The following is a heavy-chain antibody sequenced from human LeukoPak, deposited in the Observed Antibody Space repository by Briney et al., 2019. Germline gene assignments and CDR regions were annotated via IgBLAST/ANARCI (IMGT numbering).Heavy chain of an antibody. CDR2: ISGSGGST. V-gene: IGHV3-23*01. D-gene: IGHD6-19*01. J-gene: IGHJ4*02. Sequence: PGGSLRLSCAASGFTFSSYAMSWVRQAPGKGLEWVSAISGSGGSTYYADSVKGRFTISRDNSKNTLYLQMNSLRAEDTAVYYCARDLTYSSGWYAFILWGQGTLVTVSS. CDR1: GFTFSSYA. CDR3: ARDLTYSSGWYAFIL.